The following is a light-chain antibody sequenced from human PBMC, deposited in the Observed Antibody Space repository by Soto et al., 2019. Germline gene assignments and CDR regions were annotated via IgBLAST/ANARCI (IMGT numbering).Light chain of an antibody. Sequence: DIQMTQSPSSLSASVGDRVTITCRASQVISNYLAWYQQKPGKVPKLLIYAASTLQSGVPSRFSGSGSGTDFTLTISSLQPEDVATYYCQKYNRAPRTFGQGTKVEI. CDR2: AAS. J-gene: IGKJ1*01. CDR3: QKYNRAPRT. CDR1: QVISNY. V-gene: IGKV1-27*01.